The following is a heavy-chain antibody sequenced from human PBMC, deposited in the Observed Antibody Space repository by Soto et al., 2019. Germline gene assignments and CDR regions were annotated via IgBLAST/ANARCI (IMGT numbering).Heavy chain of an antibody. CDR3: AKDPLTVTPYFDY. J-gene: IGHJ4*02. CDR2: IYSGGST. D-gene: IGHD4-17*01. CDR1: GFTVSSNY. V-gene: IGHV3-53*01. Sequence: PGGSLRLSCAASGFTVSSNYMSWVRQAPGKGLEWVSVIYSGGSTYYADSVKGRFTISRDNSKNTLYLQMNSLRAEDTAVYYCAKDPLTVTPYFDYWGQGTLVTSPQ.